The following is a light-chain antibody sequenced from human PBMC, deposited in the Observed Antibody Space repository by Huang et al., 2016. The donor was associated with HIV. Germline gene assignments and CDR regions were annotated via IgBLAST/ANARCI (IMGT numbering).Light chain of an antibody. J-gene: IGKJ1*01. Sequence: EIVLTQSPATLSLSPVERATLSCRASQSVSSYLAWYQQKPGQAPRLLIYDACNRATGIPARFSGSGSGTDFTLTIISLEPEDFAVYYCQQRSNWPPTFGQGTKVEIK. CDR1: QSVSSY. CDR3: QQRSNWPPT. V-gene: IGKV3-11*01. CDR2: DAC.